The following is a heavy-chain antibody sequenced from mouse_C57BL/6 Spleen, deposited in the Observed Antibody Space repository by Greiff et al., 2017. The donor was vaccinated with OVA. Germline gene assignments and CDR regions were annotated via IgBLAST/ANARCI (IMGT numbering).Heavy chain of an antibody. CDR3: TGSSSPGKGFAY. CDR1: GYTFTDYE. Sequence: QVQLQQSGAELVRPGASVTLSCKASGYTFTDYEMHWVKQTPVHGLEWIGAIDPETGGTAYNQKFKGKAILTADKSSSTAYMELRSLTSEDSAVYYCTGSSSPGKGFAYWGQGTLVTVSA. V-gene: IGHV1-15*01. J-gene: IGHJ3*01. CDR2: IDPETGGT. D-gene: IGHD4-1*01.